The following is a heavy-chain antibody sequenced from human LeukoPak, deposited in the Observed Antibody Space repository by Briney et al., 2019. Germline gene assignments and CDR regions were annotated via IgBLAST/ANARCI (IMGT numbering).Heavy chain of an antibody. CDR1: GGSFSGYY. CDR3: ARGGGMAYGSALSS. J-gene: IGHJ4*02. D-gene: IGHD3-10*01. CDR2: INHSGST. Sequence: SETLSLTCAVYGGSFSGYYWSWIRQPPGRGLEWIGEINHSGSTNYNPSLKSRVTMSVDTSKNQFSLKLSSVTAADTAVYYCARGGGMAYGSALSSWGQGTLVTVSS. V-gene: IGHV4-34*01.